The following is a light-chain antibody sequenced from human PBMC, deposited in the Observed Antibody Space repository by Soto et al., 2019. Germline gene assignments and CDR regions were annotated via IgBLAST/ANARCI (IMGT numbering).Light chain of an antibody. V-gene: IGKV2-28*01. CDR2: LGS. J-gene: IGKJ1*01. CDR3: MQALQTPPT. CDR1: QSLLQSNGYNY. Sequence: DIVMTQSPLSLPVTPGEPASISCRSSQSLLQSNGYNYLDWYLQRPGQSPHLLIFLGSYRASGVPDRFSGSGSGTDFTLRISRVEAEDVGVYYCMQALQTPPTFGQGTKVEIK.